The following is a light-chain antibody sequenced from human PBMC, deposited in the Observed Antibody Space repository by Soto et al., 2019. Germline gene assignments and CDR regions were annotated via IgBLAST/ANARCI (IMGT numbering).Light chain of an antibody. CDR1: QSIRSW. J-gene: IGKJ2*01. CDR2: DGS. Sequence: DIQMTQFPSTLSASVGDRVTITCRASQSIRSWLAWYQQKPGKAPKLLIYDGSSLQSGVPSGFSGSGSVTEFTLTINILQPDDFATYYCQQYSAYPYTFGQATKVETK. CDR3: QQYSAYPYT. V-gene: IGKV1-5*01.